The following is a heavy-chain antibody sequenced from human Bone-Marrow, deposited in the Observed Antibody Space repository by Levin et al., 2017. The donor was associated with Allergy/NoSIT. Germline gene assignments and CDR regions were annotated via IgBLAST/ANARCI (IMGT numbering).Heavy chain of an antibody. CDR2: ISWHSNSI. CDR3: VPTPASGWLTEQ. CDR1: GFPFDDYA. V-gene: IGHV3-9*01. Sequence: QPGGSLRLSCVTSGFPFDDYAMHWVRQVPGKGLEWVSGISWHSNSIAYADAVKGRFIISRDNAKKSLYLQMNSLRLEDTALYYCVPTPASGWLTEQWGQGTLVTVSS. D-gene: IGHD6-19*01. J-gene: IGHJ1*01.